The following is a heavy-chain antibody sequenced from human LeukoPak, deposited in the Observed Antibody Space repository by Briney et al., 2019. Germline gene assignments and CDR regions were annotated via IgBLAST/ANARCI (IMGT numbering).Heavy chain of an antibody. D-gene: IGHD3/OR15-3a*01. V-gene: IGHV4-39*01. CDR3: ARQEIGLRSFDP. Sequence: SETLSLTCTVSGGSISSSSYYWGWIRQPPGKGLEWIGSIYYSGSTYYNPSLKSRVTISVDTSKNQFSLKLSSVTAADTAVYYCARQEIGLRSFDPWGQGTLVTVSS. J-gene: IGHJ5*02. CDR2: IYYSGST. CDR1: GGSISSSSYY.